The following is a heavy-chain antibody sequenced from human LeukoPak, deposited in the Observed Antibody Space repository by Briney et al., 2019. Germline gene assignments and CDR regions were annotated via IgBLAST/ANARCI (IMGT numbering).Heavy chain of an antibody. Sequence: SETLSLTCTVSGGSISNFYWGWVRQHPGKGLEWIGYIYYSGSTNYSPSLKSRVTISVDMTKNQFSLKLSSVTAADTAVYYCVRRGIAARGAFDIWGQGTMLTVSS. D-gene: IGHD6-6*01. V-gene: IGHV4-59*08. J-gene: IGHJ3*02. CDR3: VRRGIAARGAFDI. CDR1: GGSISNFY. CDR2: IYYSGST.